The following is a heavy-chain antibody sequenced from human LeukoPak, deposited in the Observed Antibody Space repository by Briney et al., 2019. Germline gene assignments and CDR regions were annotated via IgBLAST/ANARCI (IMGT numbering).Heavy chain of an antibody. J-gene: IGHJ6*03. CDR3: ATNGYYCIDV. CDR1: GGSIGSIEW. D-gene: IGHD2-8*01. CDR2: SHQTGST. Sequence: PSETLSLTCAVSGGSIGSIEWFSWVRRTPGKGLEWIGESHQTGSTNYNPSLKSRVTISVDKSKNQFSLDFNSVTAADTAIYYCATNGYYCIDVWGKGTTVTVSS. V-gene: IGHV4-4*02.